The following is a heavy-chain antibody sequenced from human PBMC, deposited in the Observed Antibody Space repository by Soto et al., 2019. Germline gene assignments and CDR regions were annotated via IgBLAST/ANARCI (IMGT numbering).Heavy chain of an antibody. CDR2: ISSSGGTI. Sequence: GFLRLSCAASGFTLSSYEMNWVRQAPGEGLEWVSYISSSGGTIYYADSVKGRFTISRDNAKNSLYLQMNSLRAEDTAVYYCARDTYPMDVWGQGTTVTVSS. D-gene: IGHD3-16*01. CDR3: ARDTYPMDV. CDR1: GFTLSSYE. V-gene: IGHV3-48*03. J-gene: IGHJ6*02.